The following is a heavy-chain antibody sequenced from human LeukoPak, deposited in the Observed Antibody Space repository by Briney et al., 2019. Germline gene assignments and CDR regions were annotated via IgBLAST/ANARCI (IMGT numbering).Heavy chain of an antibody. D-gene: IGHD5-18*01. CDR2: IYHSGST. CDR1: GYSISSGYY. CDR3: ARDRRYSYGSFDY. V-gene: IGHV4-38-2*02. J-gene: IGHJ4*02. Sequence: SETLSLTCTVSGYSISSGYYWGWIRQPPGKGLEWIGSIYHSGSTYYNPSLKSRVTISVDTSKNQFSLKLSSVTAADTAVYYCARDRRYSYGSFDYWGQGTLVTVSS.